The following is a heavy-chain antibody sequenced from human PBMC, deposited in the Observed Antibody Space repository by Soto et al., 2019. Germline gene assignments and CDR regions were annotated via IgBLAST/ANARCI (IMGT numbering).Heavy chain of an antibody. J-gene: IGHJ4*02. Sequence: EVQLLESGGGSVPAGGSLRLSCAASGITISNYPMSWVRQAPGQELDWVSGISGSGDRTYYADSAKRRFTISKDISKNSLSLQLDSLGVEDTAVYFCVKDDGGYPSTAPHWGQGTLVTVSS. CDR3: VKDDGGYPSTAPH. CDR1: GITISNYP. V-gene: IGHV3-23*01. D-gene: IGHD3-22*01. CDR2: ISGSGDRT.